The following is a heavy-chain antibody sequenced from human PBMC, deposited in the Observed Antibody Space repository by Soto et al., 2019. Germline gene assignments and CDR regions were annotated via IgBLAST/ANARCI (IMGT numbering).Heavy chain of an antibody. CDR3: AKDKPFSFSSSWYYFDY. Sequence: QVQLVESGGGVVQPGRSLRLSCAASGFTFSSYGMHWVRQAPGKGLEWVAVISYDGSNKYYADSVKGRFTISRDNSKNTLYLQMNSLRAEDTAVYYCAKDKPFSFSSSWYYFDYWGQGTLVTVSS. V-gene: IGHV3-30*18. J-gene: IGHJ4*02. CDR2: ISYDGSNK. D-gene: IGHD6-13*01. CDR1: GFTFSSYG.